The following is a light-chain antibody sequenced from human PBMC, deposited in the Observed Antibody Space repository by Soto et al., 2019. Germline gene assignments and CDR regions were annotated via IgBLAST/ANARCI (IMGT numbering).Light chain of an antibody. J-gene: IGLJ3*02. Sequence: QSALTQPRSVSGSPGQSVTISCSGTSSDVGGYNYVSWYQQHPGKAPKLMIYDVSKRPSGVPDRFSGSKSGNAASLTISGLQAEDEADYYCCSYAGSYNGVFGGGTQVTVL. CDR1: SSDVGGYNY. V-gene: IGLV2-11*01. CDR2: DVS. CDR3: CSYAGSYNGV.